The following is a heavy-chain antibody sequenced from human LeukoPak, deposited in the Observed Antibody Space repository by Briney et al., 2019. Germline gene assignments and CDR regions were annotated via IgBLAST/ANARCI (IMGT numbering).Heavy chain of an antibody. D-gene: IGHD5-18*01. CDR3: ASLRGYIDGYYFDY. J-gene: IGHJ4*02. CDR2: IYYSGRT. V-gene: IGHV4-39*07. Sequence: SETLSLTCTVSGGSISSSTYYWGWIRQPPGKGLEWIGSIYYSGRTYYNPSLKSRVTISVDTSKNQFSLKLSSVTAADTAVYYCASLRGYIDGYYFDYWGQGTLVTVSS. CDR1: GGSISSSTYY.